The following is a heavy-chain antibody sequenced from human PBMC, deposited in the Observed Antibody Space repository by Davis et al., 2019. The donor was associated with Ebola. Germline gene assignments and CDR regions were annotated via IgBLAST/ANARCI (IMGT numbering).Heavy chain of an antibody. Sequence: GESLKISCAASGFTFSSYSMNWVRQAPGKGLEWVSLISGDGGSTYYADSVKGRFTISRDNSKNSLYLQMNSLRTEDTALYYCAKGPYSGYDWWNYYYGMDVWGQGTTVTVSS. CDR1: GFTFSSYS. CDR3: AKGPYSGYDWWNYYYGMDV. CDR2: ISGDGGST. D-gene: IGHD5-12*01. J-gene: IGHJ6*02. V-gene: IGHV3-43*02.